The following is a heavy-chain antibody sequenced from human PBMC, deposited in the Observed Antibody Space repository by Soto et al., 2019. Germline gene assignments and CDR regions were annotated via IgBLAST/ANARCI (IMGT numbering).Heavy chain of an antibody. CDR2: INHSGST. Sequence: SETLSLTCAVYGGSFSGYYWSWIRQPPGKGLEWIGEINHSGSTNYNPSLKSRVTISVDTSKNQFSLKLSSVTAEDTAVYYCASSSSWLYYFDYWGQGTLVTVSS. CDR1: GGSFSGYY. D-gene: IGHD6-13*01. CDR3: ASSSSWLYYFDY. J-gene: IGHJ4*02. V-gene: IGHV4-34*01.